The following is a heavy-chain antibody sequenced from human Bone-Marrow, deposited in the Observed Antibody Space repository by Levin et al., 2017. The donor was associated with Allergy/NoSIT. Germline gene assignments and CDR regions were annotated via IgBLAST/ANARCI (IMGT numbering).Heavy chain of an antibody. D-gene: IGHD2-15*01. V-gene: IGHV3-30*18. CDR3: VKGYCDACYSYFQH. Sequence: GESLKISCAASGFTLSGYVMHWVRQAPGKGLEWVAAMSHNGKNEFYADSVKGRFTISRDNSQNILYLQMNSLRPEDTGLYYCVKGYCDACYSYFQHWGQGTLLTVSS. J-gene: IGHJ1*01. CDR2: MSHNGKNE. CDR1: GFTLSGYV.